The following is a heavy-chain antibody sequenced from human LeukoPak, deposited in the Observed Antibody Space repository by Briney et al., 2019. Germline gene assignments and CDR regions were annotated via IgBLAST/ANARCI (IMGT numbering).Heavy chain of an antibody. CDR1: GGSISTITYY. D-gene: IGHD6-19*01. CDR3: ARLRSTFQWLVPEGGY. CDR2: MYYRGNT. J-gene: IGHJ4*02. Sequence: SETLSLTCTVSGGSISTITYYWGWIRQPPGKGLEWVGHMYYRGNTFYNPSLKSRVTISVDTSKNQFSLKLSSVTAADTAVYYCARLRSTFQWLVPEGGYWGQGTLVTVSS. V-gene: IGHV4-39*01.